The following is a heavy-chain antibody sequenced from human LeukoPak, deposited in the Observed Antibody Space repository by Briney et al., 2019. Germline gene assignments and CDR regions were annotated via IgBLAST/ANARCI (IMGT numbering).Heavy chain of an antibody. CDR1: GGSFSGYY. D-gene: IGHD3-22*01. V-gene: IGHV4-34*01. J-gene: IGHJ5*02. Sequence: TSETLSLTCAVYGGSFSGYYWSWIRQPPGKGLEWIGYIYHSGSTYYNPSLESRVTISVDTSKNQFSLKLSSVTAADTAVYYCARGTVVVVITSFDPWGQGTLVAVSS. CDR3: ARGTVVVVITSFDP. CDR2: IYHSGST.